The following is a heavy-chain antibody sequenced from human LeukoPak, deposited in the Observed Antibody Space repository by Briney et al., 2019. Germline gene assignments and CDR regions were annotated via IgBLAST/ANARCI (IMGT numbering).Heavy chain of an antibody. CDR1: GFTFSSYA. Sequence: GGSLRLSCAASGFTFSSYAMHWVRQAPGKGLEYVSAISSNGGSTYYANSVKGRFTISRDNSKNTLYLQMSSLRVEDTAVYYCARHSPIVGATPDYWGQGTLVTVSS. D-gene: IGHD1-26*01. V-gene: IGHV3-64*01. J-gene: IGHJ4*02. CDR3: ARHSPIVGATPDY. CDR2: ISSNGGST.